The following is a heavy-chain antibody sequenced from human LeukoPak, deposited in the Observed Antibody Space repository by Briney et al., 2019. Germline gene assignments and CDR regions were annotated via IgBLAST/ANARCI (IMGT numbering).Heavy chain of an antibody. V-gene: IGHV1-2*02. Sequence: ASVKVSCKPSVYTFTRYYMHWVRQAPGQGLEWMGWINPKSGDSNYAQKFQGRVTLTSDTSIRTAYMELSSLTSDAVTVSYCAKDGISTTWYDYYYYMDVWGQGTTVTVS. CDR2: INPKSGDS. CDR3: AKDGISTTWYDYYYYMDV. D-gene: IGHD2-2*01. J-gene: IGHJ6*03. CDR1: VYTFTRYY.